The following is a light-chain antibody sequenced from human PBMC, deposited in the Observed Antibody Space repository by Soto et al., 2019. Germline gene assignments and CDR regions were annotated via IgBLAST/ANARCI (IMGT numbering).Light chain of an antibody. CDR2: GAS. J-gene: IGKJ5*01. CDR1: QTVDTY. Sequence: VLTQSPDTLSLSPGATAILSCRASQTVDTYAAWYQLKPGQRPRLLIYGASSRALDIPDRFIGSGSGTNFTLTIHRLEPEDFAVYFCHHYASSPITFGQGTRLEIK. CDR3: HHYASSPIT. V-gene: IGKV3-20*01.